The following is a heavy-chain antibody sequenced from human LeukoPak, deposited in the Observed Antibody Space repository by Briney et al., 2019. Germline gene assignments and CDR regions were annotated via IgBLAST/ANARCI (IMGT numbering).Heavy chain of an antibody. CDR1: GFPFSSYA. CDR2: ISSSGTII. V-gene: IGHV3-48*04. CDR3: ARDAGVGAPDY. D-gene: IGHD1-26*01. Sequence: GGSLRLSCAASGFPFSSYAMNWVRQAPGKGLEWVSYISSSGTIIYHADSVKGRFTISRDNAKNSLYLQMNSLRAEDTATYYCARDAGVGAPDYWGQGSLVIVSS. J-gene: IGHJ4*02.